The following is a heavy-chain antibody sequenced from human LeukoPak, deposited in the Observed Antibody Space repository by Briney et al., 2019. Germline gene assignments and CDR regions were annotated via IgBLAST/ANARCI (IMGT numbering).Heavy chain of an antibody. CDR3: ARRAGDYSHPYDY. J-gene: IGHJ4*02. D-gene: IGHD3-22*01. CDR2: IYSGGNT. CDR1: DTSISNNW. Sequence: ETLSLTCDVSDTSISNNWWSWVRQSPGKGLEWVSFIYSGGNTYYADSVKGRFTISRDNSKNTVHLQMNSLRAEDTAMYYCARRAGDYSHPYDYWGQGTLVTVSS. V-gene: IGHV3-53*01.